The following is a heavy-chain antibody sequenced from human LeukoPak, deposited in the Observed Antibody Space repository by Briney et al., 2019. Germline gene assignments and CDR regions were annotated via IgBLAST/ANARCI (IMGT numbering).Heavy chain of an antibody. CDR3: ARDKQLGDYYYYYMDV. Sequence: ASVTVSCKASGYTFTGYYMHWVRQAPGQGLEWMGWINPNSGGTNYAQKFQGRVTMTRDTSISTAYMELSRLRSDDTAVYYCARDKQLGDYYYYYMDVWGKGTTVTVSS. V-gene: IGHV1-2*02. D-gene: IGHD6-6*01. CDR2: INPNSGGT. J-gene: IGHJ6*03. CDR1: GYTFTGYY.